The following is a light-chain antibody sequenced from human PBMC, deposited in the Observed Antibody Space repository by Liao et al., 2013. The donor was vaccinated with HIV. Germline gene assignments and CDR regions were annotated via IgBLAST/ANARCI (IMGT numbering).Light chain of an antibody. J-gene: IGLJ3*02. CDR3: QLADSSGPA. Sequence: SYELTQPPSVSVAPGETATITCEGNNIGSLSVHWYQQRPGQVPVLVIHYDSDRPSGIPERFSGSSSGTTVTLTISGAQAEDEADYYCQLADSSGPAFGRGTKLTVL. CDR1: NIGSLS. V-gene: IGLV3-25*03. CDR2: YDS.